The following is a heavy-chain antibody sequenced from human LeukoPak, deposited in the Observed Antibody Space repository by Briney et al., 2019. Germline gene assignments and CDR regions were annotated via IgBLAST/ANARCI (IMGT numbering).Heavy chain of an antibody. CDR1: GFTFNSYA. CDR2: ISGSGGST. J-gene: IGHJ4*02. CDR3: AKEVARDYSNYVVY. V-gene: IGHV3-23*01. Sequence: GGSLRLSCAASGFTFNSYAMSWVRQAPGKGLEWVSAISGSGGSTYYADSVKGRFTISRDNSKNTLYLQMNSLRAEDTAVYCCAKEVARDYSNYVVYWGQGTLVPVSS. D-gene: IGHD4-11*01.